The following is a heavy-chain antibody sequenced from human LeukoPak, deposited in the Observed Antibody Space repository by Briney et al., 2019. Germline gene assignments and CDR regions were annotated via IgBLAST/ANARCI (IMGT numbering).Heavy chain of an antibody. J-gene: IGHJ4*02. CDR1: GYTFTTYG. D-gene: IGHD4-17*01. CDR2: ISVYNGNT. Sequence: ASVKVSCKASGYTFTTYGIHWVRQAPGQGLEWMGWISVYNGNTHYAQRLQGRVTMTTDTSTSTAYMELRSLRSDDTAVYYCRRGTEADYGLYWGQGTLVTVSS. CDR3: RRGTEADYGLY. V-gene: IGHV1-18*01.